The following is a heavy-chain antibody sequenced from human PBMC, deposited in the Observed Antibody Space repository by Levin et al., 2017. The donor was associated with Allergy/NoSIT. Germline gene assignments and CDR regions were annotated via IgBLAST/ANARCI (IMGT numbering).Heavy chain of an antibody. V-gene: IGHV3-66*01. CDR1: GLTVSINY. D-gene: IGHD6-13*01. CDR2: TSSDGAT. J-gene: IGHJ4*02. Sequence: PGGSLRLSCAASGLTVSINYMSWVRQAPGKGLEWVSVTSSDGATNYADSVKGRFTVSRDNSKNTLFLQMNSLRVEDTAVYYCARDKAVVGTALAYWGQGTLVTVSS. CDR3: ARDKAVVGTALAY.